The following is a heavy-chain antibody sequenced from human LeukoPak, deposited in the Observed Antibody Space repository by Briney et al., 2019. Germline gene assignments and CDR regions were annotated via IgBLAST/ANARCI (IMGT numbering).Heavy chain of an antibody. V-gene: IGHV3-7*05. D-gene: IGHD5-18*01. CDR2: IKQDGSEA. CDR1: GFTFSSFW. CDR3: ASARGSNYGSLGD. J-gene: IGHJ4*02. Sequence: HPGGSLRLSCAASGFTFSSFWMSWVRQAPGKGLEWVANIKQDGSEADYVDSVKGRFTISRDNAQNSLYLQMNSLRAEDTAVYYCASARGSNYGSLGDWGQGTLVTVSS.